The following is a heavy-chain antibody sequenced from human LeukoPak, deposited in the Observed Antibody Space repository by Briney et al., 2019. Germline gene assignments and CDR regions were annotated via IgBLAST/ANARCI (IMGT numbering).Heavy chain of an antibody. J-gene: IGHJ4*02. CDR1: GFTFSSYW. CDR3: ASLVDTAMVVDY. CDR2: INSDGSST. V-gene: IGHV3-74*01. D-gene: IGHD5-18*01. Sequence: GGSLRLSCAASGFTFSSYWVHWVRQAPGKGLVWVSRINSDGSSTSYADSVKGRFTISRDNAKNTLYLQMNSLRAEDTAVYYCASLVDTAMVVDYWGQGTLVTVSS.